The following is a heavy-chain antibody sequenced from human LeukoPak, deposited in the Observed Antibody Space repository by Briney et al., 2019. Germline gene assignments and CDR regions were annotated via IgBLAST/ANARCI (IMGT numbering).Heavy chain of an antibody. CDR1: GYTFTSYD. Sequence: ASVKVSCKASGYTFTSYDINWVRQATGQGLEWMGWMNPNSGNTGYAQKFQGRVTITRNTSISTAYMELSSLRSEDTAVYYCASGGPSYSDINWFDPWGQGTLVTVSS. D-gene: IGHD4-11*01. V-gene: IGHV1-8*03. CDR2: MNPNSGNT. J-gene: IGHJ5*02. CDR3: ASGGPSYSDINWFDP.